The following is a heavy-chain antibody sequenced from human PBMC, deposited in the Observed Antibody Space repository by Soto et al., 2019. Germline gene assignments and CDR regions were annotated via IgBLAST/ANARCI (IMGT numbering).Heavy chain of an antibody. J-gene: IGHJ3*02. Sequence: SETQSLTSTVSGGNIGSYYWSWIRQPPGKGLEWIGYIYYSGSTNYNPSLKSRVTISVDTSKNQFSLKLSSVTAADTAVYYCASQIFSHDWMGVGYAFDIWGQGTMVTVSS. CDR2: IYYSGST. D-gene: IGHD2-15*01. CDR3: ASQIFSHDWMGVGYAFDI. V-gene: IGHV4-59*08. CDR1: GGNIGSYY.